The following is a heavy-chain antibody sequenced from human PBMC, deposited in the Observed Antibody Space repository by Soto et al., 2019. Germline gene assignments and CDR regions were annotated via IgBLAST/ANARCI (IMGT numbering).Heavy chain of an antibody. CDR1: GGTFSSYA. CDR2: IIPIFGTA. Sequence: GASVKVSCKASGGTFSSYAISWVRQAPGQGLEWMGGIIPIFGTANYAQKFQGRVTITADESTSTAYMELSSLRSEDTAVYYCAKDTTVTASCEFDSWGLGTLVTVSS. CDR3: AKDTTVTASCEFDS. V-gene: IGHV1-69*13. J-gene: IGHJ4*02. D-gene: IGHD4-17*01.